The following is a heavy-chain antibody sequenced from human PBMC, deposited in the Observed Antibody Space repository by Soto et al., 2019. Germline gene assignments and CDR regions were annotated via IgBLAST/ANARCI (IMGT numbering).Heavy chain of an antibody. J-gene: IGHJ4*02. V-gene: IGHV2-5*02. CDR1: GFSLSTRGVA. CDR3: AHDSSDWYGFDY. D-gene: IGHD6-19*01. Sequence: QITLKESGPTLVKPTQTLTLTCTFSGFSLSTRGVAVGWIRQPPGKPLEWLALIYWDDDTRYSPSLKSRLTITKDTSKNQVVLTMTNIDPVDTGTYFCAHDSSDWYGFDYWGQGTLVTVSS. CDR2: IYWDDDT.